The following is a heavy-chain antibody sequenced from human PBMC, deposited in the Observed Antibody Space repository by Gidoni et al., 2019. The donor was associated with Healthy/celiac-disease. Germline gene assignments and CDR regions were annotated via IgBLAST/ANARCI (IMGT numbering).Heavy chain of an antibody. CDR2: IIPIFGTA. CDR3: ASRGGYCSSTSCYWGY. V-gene: IGHV1-69*01. J-gene: IGHJ4*02. CDR1: GGTFSSYA. Sequence: QVQLVQSGAEVTKPGSSVKVSCKASGGTFSSYAISWVRQAPGQGLEWMGGIIPIFGTANYAQKFQGRVTITADESTSTAYMELSSLRSEDTAVYYCASRGGYCSSTSCYWGYWGQGTLVTVSS. D-gene: IGHD2-2*01.